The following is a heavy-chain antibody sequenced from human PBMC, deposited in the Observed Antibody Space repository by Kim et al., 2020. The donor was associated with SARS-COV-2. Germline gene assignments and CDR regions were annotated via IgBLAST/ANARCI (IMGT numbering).Heavy chain of an antibody. J-gene: IGHJ6*02. CDR2: IWYDGSNK. CDR1: GFTFSSYG. Sequence: GGSLRLSCAASGFTFSSYGMHWVRQAPGKGLEWVAVIWYDGSNKYYADSVKGRFTISRDNSKNTLYLQMNSLRAEDTAVYYCARDKLLWFGDRDGMDVWGQGTTVTVSS. CDR3: ARDKLLWFGDRDGMDV. V-gene: IGHV3-33*01. D-gene: IGHD3-10*01.